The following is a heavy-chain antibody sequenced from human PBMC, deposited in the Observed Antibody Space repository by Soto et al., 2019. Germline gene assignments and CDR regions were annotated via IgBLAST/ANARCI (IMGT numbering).Heavy chain of an antibody. CDR3: ARGGPHRSGGSWNYSFDR. J-gene: IGHJ4*02. D-gene: IGHD1-7*01. V-gene: IGHV1-18*04. CDR2: NT. CDR1: GYTFANYA. Sequence: QVQLVQSGAEVKAPGASVKISCKTSGYTFANYAVTWVRQAPGQGLEWVGCNTDYAQKFQGTVTMTSDTSTSTAYLELRSLTSDDTAVYYCARGGPHRSGGSWNYSFDRWGQGTLVTVSS.